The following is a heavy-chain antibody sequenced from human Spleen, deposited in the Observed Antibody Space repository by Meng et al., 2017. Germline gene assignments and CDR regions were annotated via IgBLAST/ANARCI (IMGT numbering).Heavy chain of an antibody. CDR3: ARGLLKDTSDLVFDY. CDR2: IYYSGST. V-gene: IGHV4-31*03. Sequence: LRLSCTVSGGSISSGGYYWSWIRQHPGKGLEWIGYIYYSGSTYYNPSPKSRLTISVDTSQNQFSLNLNSVTAADTAVYYCARGLLKDTSDLVFDYWGQGTLVTVSS. J-gene: IGHJ4*02. CDR1: GGSISSGGYY. D-gene: IGHD3-22*01.